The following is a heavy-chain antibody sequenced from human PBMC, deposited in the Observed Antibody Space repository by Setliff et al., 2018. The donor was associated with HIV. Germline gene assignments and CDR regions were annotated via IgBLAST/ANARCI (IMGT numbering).Heavy chain of an antibody. CDR1: GGFFSGYH. Sequence: SETLSPTCAVYGGFFSGYHWNWSRQPPGKGPEWIGEINHSGRTNYNPSLKSRVTISVDTSKNQFSLKLRSVTAADTAMYYCARVSITYWYSIPTFYYYYMDVWGKGTKVTVSS. CDR2: INHSGRT. D-gene: IGHD2-15*01. V-gene: IGHV4-34*01. CDR3: ARVSITYWYSIPTFYYYYMDV. J-gene: IGHJ6*03.